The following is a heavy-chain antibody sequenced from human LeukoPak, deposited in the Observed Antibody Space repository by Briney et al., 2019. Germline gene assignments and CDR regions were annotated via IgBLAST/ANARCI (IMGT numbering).Heavy chain of an antibody. J-gene: IGHJ4*02. CDR2: ISSNGGST. V-gene: IGHV3-64*01. CDR3: ARGTGGVVVLNYFDY. CDR1: GFTFSSYA. Sequence: PGGSLRLSCAASGFTFSSYAMHWVRQAPGKGLEYVSAISSNGGSTYYANSVKGRFTISRDNSKNTLYLQMGSLRAEDMAVYYCARGTGGVVVLNYFDYWGQGTLVTVFS. D-gene: IGHD2-15*01.